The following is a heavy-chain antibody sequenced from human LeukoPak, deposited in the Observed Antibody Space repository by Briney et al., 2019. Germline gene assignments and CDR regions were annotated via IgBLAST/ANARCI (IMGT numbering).Heavy chain of an antibody. J-gene: IGHJ5*02. D-gene: IGHD1-14*01. Sequence: SETLSLTCAVYGGSFSGYYWSWIRQPPGKGLEWIGEINHSGSTNYNPSLKSRVTISVDTSKIQFSLKLSSVTAADTAVYYCARGRFRSPNWFDPWAQGTLVTLSS. CDR3: ARGRFRSPNWFDP. CDR2: INHSGST. V-gene: IGHV4-34*01. CDR1: GGSFSGYY.